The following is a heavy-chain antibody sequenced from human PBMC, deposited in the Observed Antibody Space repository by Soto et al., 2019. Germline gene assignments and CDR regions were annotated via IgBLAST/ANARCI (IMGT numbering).Heavy chain of an antibody. CDR2: ISGSGAST. D-gene: IGHD3-22*01. CDR1: GFTFSSYA. Sequence: EVQLLESGGGLVQPGGSLRLSCAASGFTFSSYAMSWVRQAPGKGLEWVSVISGSGASTYYADSVKGRFTISRDNSKNTLYLQMNGLRAEDTAVYYCAKDGGYAYYDSSGYYFGYWGQGTLVTVSS. J-gene: IGHJ4*02. V-gene: IGHV3-23*01. CDR3: AKDGGYAYYDSSGYYFGY.